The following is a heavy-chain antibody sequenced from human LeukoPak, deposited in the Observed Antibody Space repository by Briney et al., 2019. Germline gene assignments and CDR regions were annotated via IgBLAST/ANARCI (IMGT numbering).Heavy chain of an antibody. Sequence: ASVKVSCKASGYTFTSYYMHWVRQAPGQGLEWMGIINPSGGSTSYAQKFQGRVTMTRDTSTSTVYMELSRLRSDDTAVYYCARDLGITMVRGVIGYWGQGTLVTVSS. CDR1: GYTFTSYY. V-gene: IGHV1-46*01. J-gene: IGHJ4*02. D-gene: IGHD3-10*01. CDR3: ARDLGITMVRGVIGY. CDR2: INPSGGST.